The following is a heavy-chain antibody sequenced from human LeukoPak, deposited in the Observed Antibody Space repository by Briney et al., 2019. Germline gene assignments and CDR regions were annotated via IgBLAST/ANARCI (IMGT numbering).Heavy chain of an antibody. CDR3: ARSPVGATGYFDY. D-gene: IGHD1-26*01. V-gene: IGHV1-2*06. J-gene: IGHJ4*02. CDR2: INPNSGGT. CDR1: GYTFTGYY. Sequence: ASVKVSCKASGYTFTGYYMHWVRQAPGQGLGWMGRINPNSGGTNYAQKFQGRVTMTRDTSISTAYMELSRLRSDDTAVYYCARSPVGATGYFDYWGQGTLVTVSS.